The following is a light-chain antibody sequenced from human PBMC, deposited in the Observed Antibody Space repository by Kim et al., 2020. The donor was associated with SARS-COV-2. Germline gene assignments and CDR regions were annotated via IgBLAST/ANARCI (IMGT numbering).Light chain of an antibody. CDR1: SSNIGAGYD. CDR2: GNS. J-gene: IGLJ3*02. Sequence: QMVTISCTGSSSNIGAGYDVHWYQLLPGTAPKLLIYGNSNRPSGVPDRFSGSKSGTSASLAITGLQAEDEADYYCQSYDSSLSGWVFGGGTKLTVL. CDR3: QSYDSSLSGWV. V-gene: IGLV1-40*01.